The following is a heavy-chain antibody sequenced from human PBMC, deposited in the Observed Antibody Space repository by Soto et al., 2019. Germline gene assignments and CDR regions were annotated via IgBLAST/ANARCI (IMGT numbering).Heavy chain of an antibody. Sequence: QLQLQESGPGLVKPSETLSLTCTVSGGSISSYYWGWIRRPPGKGLEWIGSIYYSGSTYYNPSLRIRVTISVDTSTNQFSLNLSSVTAADTAVSYCARRWGYSFDYWGQGTLVTVSS. J-gene: IGHJ4*02. V-gene: IGHV4-39*01. CDR1: GGSISSYY. CDR2: IYYSGST. D-gene: IGHD7-27*01. CDR3: ARRWGYSFDY.